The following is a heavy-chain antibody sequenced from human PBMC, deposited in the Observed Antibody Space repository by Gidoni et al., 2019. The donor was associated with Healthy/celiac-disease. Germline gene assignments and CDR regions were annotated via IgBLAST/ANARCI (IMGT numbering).Heavy chain of an antibody. D-gene: IGHD3-9*01. CDR3: ARDQGLGGFDL. Sequence: QVQLVESGGGVVQPGRSLRLSCAASGFTFSSYAMHWVRQAPGKGLEWVAVISYDGSNKYYADSVKGRFTISRDNSKNTLYLQMNSLRAEDTAVYYCARDQGLGGFDLWGRGTLVTVSS. CDR1: GFTFSSYA. CDR2: ISYDGSNK. J-gene: IGHJ2*01. V-gene: IGHV3-30-3*01.